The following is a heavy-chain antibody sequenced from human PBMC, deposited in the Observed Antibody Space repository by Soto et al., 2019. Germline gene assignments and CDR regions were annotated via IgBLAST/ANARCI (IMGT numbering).Heavy chain of an antibody. J-gene: IGHJ6*02. CDR3: ARAVVTVYYYYGMDV. CDR1: GFTFSSYG. CDR2: IWYDGSNK. D-gene: IGHD2-21*02. V-gene: IGHV3-33*01. Sequence: QVQLVESGGGVVQPGRSLRLSCAASGFTFSSYGMHWVRQAPGKGLEWVAVIWYDGSNKYYADSVKGRFTISRDNSKNTLYLQMNSLRAEDTAVYYCARAVVTVYYYYGMDVWGQGTTVTVSS.